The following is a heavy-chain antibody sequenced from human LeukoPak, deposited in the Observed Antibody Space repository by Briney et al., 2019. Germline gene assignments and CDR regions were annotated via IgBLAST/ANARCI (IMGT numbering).Heavy chain of an antibody. J-gene: IGHJ5*02. V-gene: IGHV4-34*01. CDR3: ARGRFWQQLVPANWFDP. Sequence: SETLSLTCAVYGGSFSGYYWSWIRQPPGKGLEWIGEINHSGSTNYNPSLKSRVTISVGTSKNQFSLKLSSVTAADTAVYYCARGRFWQQLVPANWFDPWGQGTLVTVSS. CDR2: INHSGST. D-gene: IGHD6-13*01. CDR1: GGSFSGYY.